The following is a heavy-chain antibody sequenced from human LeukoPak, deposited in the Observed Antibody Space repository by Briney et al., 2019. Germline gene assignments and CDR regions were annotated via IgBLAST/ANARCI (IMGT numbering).Heavy chain of an antibody. CDR1: GRPYSDYY. J-gene: IGHJ6*03. Sequence: PSETLSLTCAVWGRPYSDYYWTCIRQPPGKGVEWIGEINHSGSTNYIPSLRSRVTISVDTSKNQFSLKLSSVSAADTAVYYCARGDIVVVPAARSYYYYMDVWGKGTTVTVSS. CDR3: ARGDIVVVPAARSYYYYMDV. CDR2: INHSGST. V-gene: IGHV4-34*01. D-gene: IGHD2-2*01.